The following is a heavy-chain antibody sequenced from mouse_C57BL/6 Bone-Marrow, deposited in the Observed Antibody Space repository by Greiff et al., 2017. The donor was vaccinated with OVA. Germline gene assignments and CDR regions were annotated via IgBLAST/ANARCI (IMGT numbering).Heavy chain of an antibody. CDR1: GYTFTDYY. V-gene: IGHV1-19*01. D-gene: IGHD1-1*01. J-gene: IGHJ2*01. Sequence: EVQLQQSGPVLVKPGASVKMSCKASGYTFTDYYMNWVKQSHGKSLEWIGVINPYNGGNSSTQTFKGKATLTVDKSSSTAYMELNSLTSEDSAVYYCARRRITTVVADFDDWGQGTTLTVSS. CDR2: INPYNGGN. CDR3: ARRRITTVVADFDD.